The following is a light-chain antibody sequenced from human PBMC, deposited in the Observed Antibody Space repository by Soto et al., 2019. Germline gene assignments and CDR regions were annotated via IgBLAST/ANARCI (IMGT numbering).Light chain of an antibody. CDR2: EVS. CDR3: SAYTNINTRACV. V-gene: IGLV2-14*01. CDR1: SSDVGTYNY. Sequence: QSALTQPASVSGSPGQSITISCTGTSSDVGTYNYVSWYQQHSGKAPKLMIYEVSNRPSGVSNRFSGSKSGNTASLTISGLQAEDEADYYCSAYTNINTRACVFGTGTKVTV. J-gene: IGLJ1*01.